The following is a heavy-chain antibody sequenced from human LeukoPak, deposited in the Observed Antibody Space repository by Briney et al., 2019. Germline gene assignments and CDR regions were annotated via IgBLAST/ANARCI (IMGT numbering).Heavy chain of an antibody. CDR2: FNPSGGST. CDR3: TRGDYEERFDY. V-gene: IGHV1-46*03. Sequence: ASVKISCKASGYTFTTHYIHWVRQAPGQGLEWVGIFNPSGGSTNYAQKFQDRVTMTRDTSTSTVYMELSSLRSEDTAVYYCTRGDYEERFDYWGQGTLVTVSS. D-gene: IGHD4-17*01. CDR1: GYTFTTHY. J-gene: IGHJ4*02.